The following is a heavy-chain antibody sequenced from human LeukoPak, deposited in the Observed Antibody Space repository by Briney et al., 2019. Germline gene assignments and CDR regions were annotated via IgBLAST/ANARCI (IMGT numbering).Heavy chain of an antibody. D-gene: IGHD2-21*02. CDR1: RFTFEDYA. CDR3: AKGGYCGGDCYSGWYFDL. J-gene: IGHJ2*01. CDR2: ISWNSGSI. Sequence: PGRSLRLSCAAPRFTFEDYAMQWVRQALGGGLEWVLGISWNSGSIGYADSVKGRFTISRDNAKISLYLQMNSLRAEDTALYYCAKGGYCGGDCYSGWYFDLWGRGTLVTVSS. V-gene: IGHV3-9*01.